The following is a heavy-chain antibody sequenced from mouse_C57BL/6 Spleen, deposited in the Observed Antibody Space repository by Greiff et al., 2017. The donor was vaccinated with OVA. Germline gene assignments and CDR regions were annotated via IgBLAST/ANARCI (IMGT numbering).Heavy chain of an antibody. CDR1: GYTFTSYW. D-gene: IGHD1-1*01. Sequence: QVQLQQPGAELVKPGASVKLSCKASGYTFTSYWITWVKQRPGQGLEWIGDIYPGSGSTNYNEKFKSKATLTVDTSSSTAYMQLSSLTSEDSAVYYCARSSYGAMDDWGQGTSVTVSS. CDR2: IYPGSGST. J-gene: IGHJ4*01. V-gene: IGHV1-55*01. CDR3: ARSSYGAMDD.